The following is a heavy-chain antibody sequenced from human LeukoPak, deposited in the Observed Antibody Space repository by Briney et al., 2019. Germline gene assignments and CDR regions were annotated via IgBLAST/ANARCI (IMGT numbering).Heavy chain of an antibody. J-gene: IGHJ4*02. Sequence: GSLRLSCSASGFTFSSYAMHWVRQAAGEGLEYASAINSDGDSTYYADSVKGRFTISRDNSKNTLYLQMSSLRPEDSAVYYCVKTPYSSTWYVGDSWGQGTLVTVSS. V-gene: IGHV3-64D*06. D-gene: IGHD2/OR15-2a*01. CDR3: VKTPYSSTWYVGDS. CDR1: GFTFSSYA. CDR2: INSDGDST.